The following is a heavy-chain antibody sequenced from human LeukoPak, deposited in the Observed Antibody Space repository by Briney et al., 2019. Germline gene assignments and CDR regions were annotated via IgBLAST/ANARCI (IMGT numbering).Heavy chain of an antibody. CDR1: GFTFSSYW. CDR3: ARKGYGDFD. Sequence: PGGSLRLSCAASGFTFSSYWMSWVRQAPGKGLEWVANIKEDGSEKNYVDSVKGRFTISRDNAKNSLYLQMNSLRAEDTALYYCARKGYGDFDWGQGTLVTVSS. D-gene: IGHD4-17*01. J-gene: IGHJ4*02. CDR2: IKEDGSEK. V-gene: IGHV3-7*01.